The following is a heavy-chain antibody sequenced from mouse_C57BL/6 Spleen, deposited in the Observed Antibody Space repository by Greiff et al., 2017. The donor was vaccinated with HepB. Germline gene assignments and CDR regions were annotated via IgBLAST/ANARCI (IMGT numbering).Heavy chain of an antibody. V-gene: IGHV1-64*01. CDR2: IHPNSGST. CDR1: GYTFTSYW. Sequence: VQLQQSGAELVKPGASVKLSCKASGYTFTSYWMHWVKQRPGQGLEWIGMIHPNSGSTNYNEKFKSKATLTVDKSSSTAYMQLSSLTSGDSAVYYCARGSSGSDYWGQGTTLPVSA. D-gene: IGHD3-2*02. J-gene: IGHJ2*01. CDR3: ARGSSGSDY.